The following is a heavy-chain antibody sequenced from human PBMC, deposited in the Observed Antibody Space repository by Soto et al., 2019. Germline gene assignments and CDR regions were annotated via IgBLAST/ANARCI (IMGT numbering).Heavy chain of an antibody. J-gene: IGHJ3*01. CDR1: GFTVSSYG. CDR2: ISYGGSNK. CDR3: PKVADVCPMPAAFDF. D-gene: IGHD2-2*01. V-gene: IGHV3-30*18. Sequence: LSGAASGFTVSSYGMHSFRQAPSKWLEGVAVISYGGSNKYYADSVKGRFTISRDNSKNTLYLQMNSLRAEDTAVYYCPKVADVCPMPAAFDFWGKRTMVLVSS.